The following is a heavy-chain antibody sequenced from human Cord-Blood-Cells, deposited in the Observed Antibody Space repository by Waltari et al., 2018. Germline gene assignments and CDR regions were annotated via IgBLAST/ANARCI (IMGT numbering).Heavy chain of an antibody. CDR1: GGSISSSSYY. Sequence: QLQLQESGPGLVKPSETLSLTCTVSGGSISSSSYYWGWIRPPPGKGLEWIGSIYYSGSTYYNPSLKSRVTISVDTSKNQFSLKLSSVTAADTAVYYCATEGSGYSGYDKKGSLDYWGQGTLVTVSS. J-gene: IGHJ4*02. V-gene: IGHV4-39*01. CDR3: ATEGSGYSGYDKKGSLDY. CDR2: IYYSGST. D-gene: IGHD5-12*01.